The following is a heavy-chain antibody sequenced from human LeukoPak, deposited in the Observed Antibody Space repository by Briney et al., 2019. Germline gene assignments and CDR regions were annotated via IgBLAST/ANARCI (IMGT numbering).Heavy chain of an antibody. CDR2: INHSGST. Sequence: PSETLSLTCAVYGGSFSGYYWSWIRQPPGKGLEWIGEINHSGSTNYNPSLKSRVTISVDTSKNQFSLKLSSVTAADTAVYYCARGANIVVVPAAIGLSVWFDPWGQGTLVTVSS. V-gene: IGHV4-34*01. CDR1: GGSFSGYY. D-gene: IGHD2-2*01. J-gene: IGHJ5*02. CDR3: ARGANIVVVPAAIGLSVWFDP.